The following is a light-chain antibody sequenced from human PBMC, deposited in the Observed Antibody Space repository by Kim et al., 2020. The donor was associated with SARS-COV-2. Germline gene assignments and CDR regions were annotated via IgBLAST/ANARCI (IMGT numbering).Light chain of an antibody. CDR2: DVS. CDR3: SSYTSSNTVV. V-gene: IGLV2-14*04. Sequence: GKSVTISCTGTSSDVGGYNYVSWYQQYPGKGPKLMIYDVSKRPSGVSNRFSASKSGNTASLTISGLQAEDEADYYCSSYTSSNTVVFGGGTKLTVL. J-gene: IGLJ2*01. CDR1: SSDVGGYNY.